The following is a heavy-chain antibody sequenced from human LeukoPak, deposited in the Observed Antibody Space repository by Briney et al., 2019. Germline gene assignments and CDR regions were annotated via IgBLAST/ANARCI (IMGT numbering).Heavy chain of an antibody. J-gene: IGHJ4*02. V-gene: IGHV3-7*01. CDR1: RFTLSTCW. CDR2: IKQDGSQE. D-gene: IGHD3-3*01. Sequence: PGGSLRLSCAASRFTLSTCWMSWVRQAPGKGLEWVAHIKQDGSQEYYVDSVKGRFTISRDSAKNSLYLQTNSLRAEDTAVYYCARGVPYDSWSGPHYSDYWGQGTLVTVSS. CDR3: ARGVPYDSWSGPHYSDY.